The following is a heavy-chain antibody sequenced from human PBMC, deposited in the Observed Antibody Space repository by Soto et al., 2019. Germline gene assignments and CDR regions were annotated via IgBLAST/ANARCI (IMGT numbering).Heavy chain of an antibody. Sequence: EVQLVESGGGLVQPGRSLRLSCAASGFTFDDYAMHWVRQAPGKGLDWVSGISWNSGSIGYADSVKGRFTISRDNAKNSLYLQMNSLRAEDTALYYCAKVSGIAAAVYFDYWGQGTLVTVSS. J-gene: IGHJ4*02. CDR2: ISWNSGSI. CDR1: GFTFDDYA. V-gene: IGHV3-9*01. CDR3: AKVSGIAAAVYFDY. D-gene: IGHD6-13*01.